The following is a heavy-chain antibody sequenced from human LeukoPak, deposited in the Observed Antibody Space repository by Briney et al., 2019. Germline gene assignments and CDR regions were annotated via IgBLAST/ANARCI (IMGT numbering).Heavy chain of an antibody. J-gene: IGHJ4*02. CDR1: GFTVSSNY. V-gene: IGHV3-66*01. Sequence: GGSLRLSCAASGFTVSSNYMSWVRQAPGKGLEWVSVIYSGGSTYYADSVKGRFTISRDNSKNTLYLQMNSLRAEDTAVYYCASYSSGYYPFDYWGQGTLVTVSS. CDR3: ASYSSGYYPFDY. D-gene: IGHD3-22*01. CDR2: IYSGGST.